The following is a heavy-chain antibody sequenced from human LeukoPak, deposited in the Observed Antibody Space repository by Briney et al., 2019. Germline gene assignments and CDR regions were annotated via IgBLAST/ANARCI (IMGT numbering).Heavy chain of an antibody. CDR1: GFTFSSYS. J-gene: IGHJ3*02. CDR2: ISSSSSTI. CDR3: ASTTTIWFGELLPGSDAFDI. Sequence: GGSLRLSCAASGFTFSSYSMNWVRQAPGKGLEWVSYISSSSSTIYYADSVKGRFTISSDNAKNSLYLQMNSLRAEDTAVYYCASTTTIWFGELLPGSDAFDIWGQGTMVTVSS. D-gene: IGHD3-10*01. V-gene: IGHV3-48*04.